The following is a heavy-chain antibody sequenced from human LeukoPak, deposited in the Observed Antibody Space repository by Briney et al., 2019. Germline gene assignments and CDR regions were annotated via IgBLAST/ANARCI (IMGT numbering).Heavy chain of an antibody. Sequence: ASVKVSCTASGYTFTSYDINWVRQATGQGLEWMGWMNPNSGNTGYAQKFQGRVTMTGNTSISTAYMELSSLRSEDTAVYYCARGLRRPVVTPGGYWGQGTLVTVSS. D-gene: IGHD4-17*01. CDR3: ARGLRRPVVTPGGY. J-gene: IGHJ4*02. V-gene: IGHV1-8*01. CDR2: MNPNSGNT. CDR1: GYTFTSYD.